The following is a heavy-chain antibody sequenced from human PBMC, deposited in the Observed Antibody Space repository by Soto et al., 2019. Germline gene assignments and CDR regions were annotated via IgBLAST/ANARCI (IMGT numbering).Heavy chain of an antibody. CDR3: ARQVGELHHLYYFDY. CDR2: ISSSSSYI. CDR1: GFTFSSYS. Sequence: WGSLRLSCAASGFTFSSYSMNWVRQAPGKGLEWVSSISSSSSYIYYADSVKGRFTISRDNAKNSLYLQMNSLRAEDTAVYYCARQVGELHHLYYFDYWGQGTLVTVSS. D-gene: IGHD1-26*01. J-gene: IGHJ4*02. V-gene: IGHV3-21*01.